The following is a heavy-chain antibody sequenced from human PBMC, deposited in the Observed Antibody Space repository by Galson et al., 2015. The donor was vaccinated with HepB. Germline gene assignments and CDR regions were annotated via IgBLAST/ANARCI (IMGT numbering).Heavy chain of an antibody. CDR1: GFTLSSYG. Sequence: SLRLSCAASGFTLSSYGMHWVRQAPGKGLEWVAVIWYDGSNKNYADSVKGRFTISRDNSKNTLYLQMNSLRAEDTAVYYCARDPGFPRYYYYYMDVWGKGTTVTDSS. V-gene: IGHV3-33*01. D-gene: IGHD3-10*01. CDR2: IWYDGSNK. CDR3: ARDPGFPRYYYYYMDV. J-gene: IGHJ6*03.